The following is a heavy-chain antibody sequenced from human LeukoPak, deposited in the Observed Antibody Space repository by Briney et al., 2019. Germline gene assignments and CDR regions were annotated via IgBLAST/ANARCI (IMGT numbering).Heavy chain of an antibody. V-gene: IGHV4-59*08. CDR3: ARLGYYYYGMDV. J-gene: IGHJ6*02. CDR1: GGSISSYY. CDR2: IYYSGST. D-gene: IGHD3-16*01. Sequence: PSETLSLTCTVSGGSISSYYGSWIRQPPGKGLEWIGYIYYSGSTNYNPSLKSRVTISVDTSKNQFSLKLSSVTAADTAVYYCARLGYYYYGMDVWGQGTTVTVSS.